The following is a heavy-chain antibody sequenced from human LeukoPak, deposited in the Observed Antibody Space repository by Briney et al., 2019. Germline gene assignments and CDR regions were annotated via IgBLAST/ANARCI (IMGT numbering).Heavy chain of an antibody. Sequence: GGSLRLSCAASGFTFSNYWMHWVRHAPGKGPGWVSRINSDGSSTTYADSVKGRFSISRDNAKNTLYLQMNSLRAEDTAVYYCAKDRGFSFASGSSELDYWGQGTLVTVSS. CDR1: GFTFSNYW. CDR2: INSDGSST. J-gene: IGHJ4*02. D-gene: IGHD3-10*01. CDR3: AKDRGFSFASGSSELDY. V-gene: IGHV3-74*01.